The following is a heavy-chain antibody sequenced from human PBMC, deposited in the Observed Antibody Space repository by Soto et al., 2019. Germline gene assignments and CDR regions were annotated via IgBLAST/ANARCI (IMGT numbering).Heavy chain of an antibody. V-gene: IGHV3-21*06. J-gene: IGHJ4*02. Sequence: LRLSCAASGFTFTRYSMNWDRQAPGKGLEWVSSISSTTNYIYYGDSMKGRFTISRDNAKNSLYLEMNSLRAEDTAVYYCARESEDLTSNFDYWGQGTLVTVSS. CDR1: GFTFTRYS. CDR3: ARESEDLTSNFDY. CDR2: ISSTTNYI.